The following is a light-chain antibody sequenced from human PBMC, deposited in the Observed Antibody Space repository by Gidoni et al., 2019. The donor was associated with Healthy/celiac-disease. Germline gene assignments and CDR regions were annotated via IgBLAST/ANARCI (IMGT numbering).Light chain of an antibody. CDR3: QSYDSSLSAYVV. Sequence: QSVMTQPPSVSGAPGQRVTISCTGSSSNIGAGYDVPWYQQFPGTAPKLFLYGHSNRPSVVPDRFSGSKSGPSASLAITGLQAEDEADYYCQSYDSSLSAYVVFGGGTKLTVL. V-gene: IGLV1-40*01. CDR1: SSNIGAGYD. J-gene: IGLJ2*01. CDR2: GHS.